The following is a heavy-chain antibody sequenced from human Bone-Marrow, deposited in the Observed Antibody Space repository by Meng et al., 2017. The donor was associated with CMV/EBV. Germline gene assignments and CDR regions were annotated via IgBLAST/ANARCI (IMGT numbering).Heavy chain of an antibody. CDR2: FSTGTST. D-gene: IGHD3-10*01. CDR3: ASSHFGESSLDY. V-gene: IGHV3-66*02. Sequence: GGSLRLSCAGPGFTVNNRYMTWVRQSPGKGLEWVPVFSTGTSTYYADSVKGRFTISRDSSRDTLYLQINSRRAEDTAVYYCASSHFGESSLDYWGQGTLVTVSS. J-gene: IGHJ4*02. CDR1: GFTVNNRY.